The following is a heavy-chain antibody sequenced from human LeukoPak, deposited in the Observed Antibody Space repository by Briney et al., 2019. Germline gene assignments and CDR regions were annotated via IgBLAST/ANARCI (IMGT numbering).Heavy chain of an antibody. CDR1: GGSISRSNW. CDR2: VYHDGRT. D-gene: IGHD3-22*01. V-gene: IGHV4-4*02. J-gene: IGHJ3*02. CDR3: ARDDDDSRAFNI. Sequence: SETLSLTCAVSGGSISRSNWWSWVRQPPGKGLEWIGEVYHDGRTNYSPSLKSRVTISVDKSKNQFSLKLRSVTAADTAVYYCARDDDDSRAFNIWGQGTMVTVSS.